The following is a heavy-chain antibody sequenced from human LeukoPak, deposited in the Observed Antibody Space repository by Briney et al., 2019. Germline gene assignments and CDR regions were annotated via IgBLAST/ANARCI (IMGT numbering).Heavy chain of an antibody. CDR1: GFPFSSHG. J-gene: IGHJ4*02. CDR2: ISPGGGPT. CDR3: AKDGAWLRFDD. V-gene: IGHV3-23*01. D-gene: IGHD5-12*01. Sequence: GGSLRLSCAGSGFPFSSHGMNWVRQAPGKGLEWVSGISPGGGPTYYADSVKGRFTISRDDPKNTLDLQMENLRVEDTAVYYCAKDGAWLRFDDWGQGTLVTVSS.